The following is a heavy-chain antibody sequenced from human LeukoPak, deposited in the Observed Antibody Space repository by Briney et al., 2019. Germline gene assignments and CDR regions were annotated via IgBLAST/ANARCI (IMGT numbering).Heavy chain of an antibody. J-gene: IGHJ4*02. Sequence: GGSLRLSCAASGFSVSSNYMSWVRQAPGKGLEWVSTIYSGGSTYYADSVKGRFTISRDNSKNTLYLQMNSLRAEDTAVYYCARVGRGYLDYWGQGTLVTVSS. CDR1: GFSVSSNY. V-gene: IGHV3-53*01. CDR3: ARVGRGYLDY. D-gene: IGHD3-10*01. CDR2: IYSGGST.